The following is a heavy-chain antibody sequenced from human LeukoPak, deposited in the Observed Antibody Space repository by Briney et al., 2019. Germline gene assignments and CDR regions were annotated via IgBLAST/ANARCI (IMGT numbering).Heavy chain of an antibody. V-gene: IGHV4-31*03. CDR2: IYYSGST. J-gene: IGHJ4*02. CDR1: GGSISSGGYY. CDR3: AREYRSSGYYYDY. Sequence: SETLSLTCTVPGGSISSGGYYWSWIRQHPGKGLEWIGYIYYSGSTYYNPSLKSRVTISVDTSKNQFSLKLSSVTAADTAVYYCAREYRSSGYYYDYWGQGTLVTVSS. D-gene: IGHD3-22*01.